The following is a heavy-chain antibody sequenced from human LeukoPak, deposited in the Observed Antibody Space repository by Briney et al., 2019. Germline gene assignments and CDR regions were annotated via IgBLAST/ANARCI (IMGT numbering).Heavy chain of an antibody. CDR2: IRSKAYGGTT. V-gene: IGHV3-49*04. J-gene: IGHJ3*02. CDR3: TREGRAFDI. Sequence: GGSLRLSCAASGLTPADYAMSWVRQAPGKGLEWVGFIRSKAYGGTTEYAASVKGRFTISRDDSKSIAYLQMNSLKTEDTAVYYCTREGRAFDIWGQGTMVTVSS. CDR1: GLTPADYA.